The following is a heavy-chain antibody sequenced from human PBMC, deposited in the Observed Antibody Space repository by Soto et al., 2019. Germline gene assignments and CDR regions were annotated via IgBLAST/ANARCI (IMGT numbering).Heavy chain of an antibody. CDR3: ARRTSSGGWVGHNFDY. Sequence: GGSLRLSCAASGLTLSDYGMHWVRQAPGRGLEWVAIISYDGTNKYYADSVKGRFTISRDNSLNTVYLQMDSLAAEDSAVYYCARRTSSGGWVGHNFDYWGQGTLVTVSS. D-gene: IGHD2-15*01. V-gene: IGHV3-30*03. J-gene: IGHJ4*02. CDR2: ISYDGTNK. CDR1: GLTLSDYG.